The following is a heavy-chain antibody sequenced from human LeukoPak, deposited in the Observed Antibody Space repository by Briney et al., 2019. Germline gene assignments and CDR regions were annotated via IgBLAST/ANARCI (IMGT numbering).Heavy chain of an antibody. CDR3: ARDHCSSTSCYPGFLDY. J-gene: IGHJ4*02. CDR1: GFTFSSYS. V-gene: IGHV3-48*01. D-gene: IGHD2-2*01. Sequence: GGSLRLSCAASGFTFSSYSMNWVRQAPGKGLEWVSYISSSSSTIYYADSVKGRFTVSRDNAKNSLYLQMNSLRAEDTAVYYCARDHCSSTSCYPGFLDYWGQGTLVTVSS. CDR2: ISSSSSTI.